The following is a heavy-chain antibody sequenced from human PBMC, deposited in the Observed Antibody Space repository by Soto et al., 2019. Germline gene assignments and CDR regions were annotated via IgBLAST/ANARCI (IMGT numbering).Heavy chain of an antibody. V-gene: IGHV1-2*02. CDR2: IDPKSGDT. J-gene: IGHJ5*02. D-gene: IGHD3-3*01. Sequence: ASVKVSCKASGYTFTENQIHWLRRAPGQRLQWLGRIDPKSGDTTFAPTFQGRVTMTRDTSTNTAYLELTRLTSDDTAIYYCATRITVFGLLIPPFDPWGQGTQVTVSS. CDR1: GYTFTENQ. CDR3: ATRITVFGLLIPPFDP.